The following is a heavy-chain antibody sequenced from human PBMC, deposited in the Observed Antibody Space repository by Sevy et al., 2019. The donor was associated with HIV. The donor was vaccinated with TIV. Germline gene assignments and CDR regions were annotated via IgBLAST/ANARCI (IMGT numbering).Heavy chain of an antibody. V-gene: IGHV4-59*08. D-gene: IGHD5-18*01. CDR2: IYYSGST. CDR3: ARHRSNGYGYGYYYGMDV. Sequence: SETLSLTCTVSGGSISSYYWSWIRQPPGKGLEWIGYIYYSGSTNYNASLKSRVTISVDTSKNQFSLKLSFVTAADTAVYYCARHRSNGYGYGYYYGMDVWGQGTTVTVSS. J-gene: IGHJ6*02. CDR1: GGSISSYY.